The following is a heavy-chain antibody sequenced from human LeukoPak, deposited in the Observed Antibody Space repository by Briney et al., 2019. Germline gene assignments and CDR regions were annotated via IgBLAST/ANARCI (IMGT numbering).Heavy chain of an antibody. CDR3: ARATSWYWSFDL. J-gene: IGHJ2*01. CDR2: IYYSGST. D-gene: IGHD2-2*01. Sequence: PSETLSLTCTVSGGSISSYYWSWIRQPPGKGLEWIGYIYYSGSTNNNPSLESRVTISLDTSKNQFSLRVSSVTAADTAVYYCARATSWYWSFDLWGRGTLVTVSS. CDR1: GGSISSYY. V-gene: IGHV4-59*01.